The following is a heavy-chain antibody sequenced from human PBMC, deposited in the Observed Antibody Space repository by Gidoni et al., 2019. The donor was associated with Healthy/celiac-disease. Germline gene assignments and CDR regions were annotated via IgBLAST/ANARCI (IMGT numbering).Heavy chain of an antibody. J-gene: IGHJ6*03. Sequence: QLQLQESGSGLVKPSQTLSLTCAVSGGSLSSGGYSWSWIRQPPGKGLEWIGYIYHSGSTYYNPSLKSRVTISVDRSKNQFSLKLSSVTAADTAVYYCASHKWSGYYYDYYYYMDVWGKGTTVTVSS. CDR2: IYHSGST. CDR1: GGSLSSGGYS. D-gene: IGHD3-3*01. CDR3: ASHKWSGYYYDYYYYMDV. V-gene: IGHV4-30-2*01.